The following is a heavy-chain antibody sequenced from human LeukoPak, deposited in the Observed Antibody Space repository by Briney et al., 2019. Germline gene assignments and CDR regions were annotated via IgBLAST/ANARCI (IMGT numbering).Heavy chain of an antibody. D-gene: IGHD4-17*01. CDR2: IYTSGST. Sequence: PETLSLTCAVSGGSLSSYYWSWVRQPAGKGLEWIGRIYTSGSTNYNPSLKSRVTMSVDTSKNQFSLKLSSVTAADTAVYYCARDPGVDYGDYWFDYWGQGTLVTVSS. CDR1: GGSLSSYY. V-gene: IGHV4-4*07. J-gene: IGHJ4*02. CDR3: ARDPGVDYGDYWFDY.